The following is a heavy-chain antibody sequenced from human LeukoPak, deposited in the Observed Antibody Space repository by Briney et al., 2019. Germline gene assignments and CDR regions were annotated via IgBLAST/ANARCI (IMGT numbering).Heavy chain of an antibody. D-gene: IGHD5-24*01. Sequence: GGSLRLSCAASGFTFSSYAMSWVRQASGKGLEWVSSISSTAYSTYYADSVKGRFTISRDKSKNTLYLQMNSLRAVDTAVYYCAKKEMSTNGCLDYWGQGTLVTVSS. CDR1: GFTFSSYA. J-gene: IGHJ4*02. CDR3: AKKEMSTNGCLDY. CDR2: ISSTAYST. V-gene: IGHV3-23*01.